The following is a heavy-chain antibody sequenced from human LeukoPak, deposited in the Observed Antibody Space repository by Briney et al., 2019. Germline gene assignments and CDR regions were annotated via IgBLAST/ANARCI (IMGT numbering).Heavy chain of an antibody. J-gene: IGHJ4*02. Sequence: SETLSLTCAVYGGSLSGYYWSWIRQPPGKGLEWIGEINHSGSTNYNPSLKSRVTISVDTSKNQFSLKLSSVTAADTAVYYCASNPIAAAGRTEYYFDYWGQGTLVTVSS. CDR2: INHSGST. CDR3: ASNPIAAAGRTEYYFDY. CDR1: GGSLSGYY. V-gene: IGHV4-34*01. D-gene: IGHD6-13*01.